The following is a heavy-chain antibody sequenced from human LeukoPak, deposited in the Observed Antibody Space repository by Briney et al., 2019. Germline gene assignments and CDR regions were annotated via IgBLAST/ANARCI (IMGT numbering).Heavy chain of an antibody. D-gene: IGHD6-19*01. CDR1: GGSISSSSYY. CDR2: IYYSGST. V-gene: IGHV4-39*01. CDR3: ARWTRSSGWYEGGYFDY. Sequence: SQTLSLTCTVSGGSISSSSYYWGWIRQPPGKGLEWIGSIYYSGSTYYNPSLKSRVTISVDTSKNQFSLKLSSVTAADTAVYYCARWTRSSGWYEGGYFDYWGQGTLVTVSS. J-gene: IGHJ4*02.